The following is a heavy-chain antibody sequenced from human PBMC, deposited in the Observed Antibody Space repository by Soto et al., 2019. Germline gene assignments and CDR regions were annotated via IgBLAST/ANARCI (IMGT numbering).Heavy chain of an antibody. V-gene: IGHV3-30-3*01. CDR3: ATQQLAVRIIDY. CDR1: GFSFSIYA. J-gene: IGHJ4*02. CDR2: IPNDGTKK. D-gene: IGHD6-13*01. Sequence: QVQLVESGGGVVQPGRSLRLSCVASGFSFSIYAMHWVRQAPGKGLEWVAVIPNDGTKKYYADSVKGRFTISRDNSQNALYLQMDSLKPEDTAMYYCATQQLAVRIIDYWGQGTLVTFSS.